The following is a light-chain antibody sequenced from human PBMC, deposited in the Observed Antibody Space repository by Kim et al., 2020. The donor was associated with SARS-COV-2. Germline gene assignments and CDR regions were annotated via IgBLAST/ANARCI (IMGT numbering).Light chain of an antibody. Sequence: SYELTQPPSVSVSPGQTATITCSGDELGDRYACWYQQKPGQSPVLVIYEDAKRPSGIPGRFSGSNSGNTATLTISGTQAMDEADYYCQAWDNNTWVFGGGTQLTVL. CDR2: EDA. V-gene: IGLV3-1*01. CDR3: QAWDNNTWV. J-gene: IGLJ3*02. CDR1: ELGDRY.